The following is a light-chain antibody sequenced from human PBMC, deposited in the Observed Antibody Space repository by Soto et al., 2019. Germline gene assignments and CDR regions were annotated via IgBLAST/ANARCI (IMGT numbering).Light chain of an antibody. J-gene: IGLJ2*01. CDR2: VKSDGSH. Sequence: QLVLTQSPSASASLGASVKLTCTLSSGHGNYVIAWHQQQPEKGPRFLMKVKSDGSHSKRDGIPDRFSGSSSGAERYLAISSLQSEDEADYYCQTWDTGIVVFGGGTKLTVL. CDR3: QTWDTGIVV. CDR1: SGHGNYV. V-gene: IGLV4-69*02.